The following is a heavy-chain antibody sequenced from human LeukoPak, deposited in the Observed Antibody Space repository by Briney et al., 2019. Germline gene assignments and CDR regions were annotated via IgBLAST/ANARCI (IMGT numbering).Heavy chain of an antibody. CDR2: ISSSSSYI. Sequence: PGGSLRLSCAASGFTFISYSMNWVRQAPGKGLEWVSSISSSSSYIYYADSVKGRFTISRDNAKNSLYLQMNSLRAEDTAVYYCARDPLGYCSSTSCFIYMDVWGKGTTVTVSS. CDR1: GFTFISYS. CDR3: ARDPLGYCSSTSCFIYMDV. J-gene: IGHJ6*03. V-gene: IGHV3-21*01. D-gene: IGHD2-2*01.